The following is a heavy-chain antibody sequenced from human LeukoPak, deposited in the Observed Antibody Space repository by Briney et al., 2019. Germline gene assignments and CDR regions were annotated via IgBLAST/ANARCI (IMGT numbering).Heavy chain of an antibody. J-gene: IGHJ4*02. V-gene: IGHV3-66*01. Sequence: GGSLRLSCAASGFTVSNNYMSWVRQVPGKGLEWVSVIYPGAAKYYADSVKGRFTISRDTSQNTLYLQMNSLRAEDTAVYYCARDDSWAVAGWGIWGQGTLVTVSS. CDR2: IYPGAAK. D-gene: IGHD6-19*01. CDR3: ARDDSWAVAGWGI. CDR1: GFTVSNNY.